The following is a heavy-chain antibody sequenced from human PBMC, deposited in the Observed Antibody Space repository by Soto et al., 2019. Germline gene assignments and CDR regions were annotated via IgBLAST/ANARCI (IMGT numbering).Heavy chain of an antibody. CDR2: MSPNSGNT. D-gene: IGHD3-10*01. J-gene: IGHJ5*02. CDR1: GYTFTNDD. CDR3: ARGMSDGFGEVS. V-gene: IGHV1-8*02. Sequence: QVQLVQSGAEVKKPGASVKVSCKTSGYTFTNDDINWVRQAAGQGLEWIGWMSPNSGNTGYAQKFKGRVNLTRDTSISTAYMELSSLRSEDTAVYYCARGMSDGFGEVSWGQGTLVTVSS.